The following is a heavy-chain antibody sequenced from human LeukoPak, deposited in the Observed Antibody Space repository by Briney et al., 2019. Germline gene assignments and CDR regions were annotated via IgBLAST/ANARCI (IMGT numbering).Heavy chain of an antibody. J-gene: IGHJ4*02. Sequence: PSETLSLTCTVSGGSISSSSYYWGWIRQPPGKGLEWIGSIYYSGSTYYNPSLKSRVTISVDTSKNQFSLKLSSVTAADTAVYYCARHYYDSRLNYWGQGTLVTVSS. V-gene: IGHV4-39*01. CDR1: GGSISSSSYY. D-gene: IGHD3-22*01. CDR3: ARHYYDSRLNY. CDR2: IYYSGST.